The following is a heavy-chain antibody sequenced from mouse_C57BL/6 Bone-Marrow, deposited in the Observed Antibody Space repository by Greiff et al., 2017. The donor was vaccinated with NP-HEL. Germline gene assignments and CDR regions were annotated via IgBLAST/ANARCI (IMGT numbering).Heavy chain of an antibody. CDR1: GYTFTSYW. J-gene: IGHJ1*03. CDR3: ARSLITTVVAWYFDV. D-gene: IGHD1-1*01. CDR2: IYPGSGST. V-gene: IGHV1-55*01. Sequence: VQLQQSGAELVKPGASVKMSCKASGYTFTSYWITWVKQRPGQGLEWIGDIYPGSGSTNYNEKFKSKATLTVDTSSSTAYMQLSSLTSEDSAVYYCARSLITTVVAWYFDVWGTGTTVTVSS.